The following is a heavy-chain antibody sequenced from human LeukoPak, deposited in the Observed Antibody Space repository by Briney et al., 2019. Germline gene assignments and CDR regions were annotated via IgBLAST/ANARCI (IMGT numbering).Heavy chain of an antibody. J-gene: IGHJ3*02. CDR2: INPSGGST. V-gene: IGHV1-46*01. CDR3: ASGVWIELLQSEGPNAFDI. Sequence: GASVKVSCKASGYTFTSYYMHWVRQAPGQGLEWMGIINPSGGSTSYAQKFQGRVTMTRDTSTSTVYMELSSLRSEDTAVYYCASGVWIELLQSEGPNAFDIWGQGTMVTVSS. D-gene: IGHD2-15*01. CDR1: GYTFTSYY.